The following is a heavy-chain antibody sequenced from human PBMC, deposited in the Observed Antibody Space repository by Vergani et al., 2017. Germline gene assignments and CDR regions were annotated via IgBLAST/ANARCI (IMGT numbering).Heavy chain of an antibody. D-gene: IGHD3-22*01. CDR3: ARVGYYDSSGYSTWFDP. CDR2: INPNSGGT. J-gene: IGHJ5*02. Sequence: QVQLVQSGAEVKKPGASVKVSCKASGYTFTGYYMHWVRQAPGQGLEGMGWINPNSGGTNYAQKFQGRVTMTRDTSISTAYMERSRLRSDDTAVYYCARVGYYDSSGYSTWFDPWGQGTLVTVSS. V-gene: IGHV1-2*02. CDR1: GYTFTGYY.